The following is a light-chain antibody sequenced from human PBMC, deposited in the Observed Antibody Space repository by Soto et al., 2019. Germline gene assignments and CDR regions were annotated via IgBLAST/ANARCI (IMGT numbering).Light chain of an antibody. CDR2: AAS. J-gene: IGKJ5*01. V-gene: IGKV1-9*01. Sequence: IALTHSPALLSPSIGESVTIIGLASQVISTSLAWYQVKPGKAPKLLIYAASTLESGVPSRFSATVSGTEFSLTITSLQPEDFATYYCQQLFDSPITVGQGTRLEIK. CDR3: QQLFDSPIT. CDR1: QVISTS.